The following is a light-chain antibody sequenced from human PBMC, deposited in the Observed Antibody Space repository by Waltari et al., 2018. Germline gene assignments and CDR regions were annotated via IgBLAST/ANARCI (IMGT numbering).Light chain of an antibody. V-gene: IGKV3-20*01. CDR1: QSVSRA. Sequence: EIVLTQSPGTLSLSPGERATLSCRASQSVSRALAWYQQNPGQAPRLLIYGASNRATGIPDRFSGSGSGTDFSLIISRLEPEDFAVYYCQHYVILPVTFGLGTKVEIK. CDR2: GAS. J-gene: IGKJ1*01. CDR3: QHYVILPVT.